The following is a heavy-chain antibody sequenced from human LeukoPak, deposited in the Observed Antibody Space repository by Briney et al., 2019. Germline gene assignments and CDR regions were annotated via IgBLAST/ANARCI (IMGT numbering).Heavy chain of an antibody. CDR3: ARDRYCINGVCYQYY. Sequence: ASVKVSCKASGGTFSSYAISWVRQAPGQGLEWMGRIIPIFGTANYAQKFQGRVTITTDESTSTAYMELSSLRSEDTAVYYCARDRYCINGVCYQYYWGQGTLVTVSS. J-gene: IGHJ4*02. CDR1: GGTFSSYA. CDR2: IIPIFGTA. V-gene: IGHV1-69*05. D-gene: IGHD2-8*01.